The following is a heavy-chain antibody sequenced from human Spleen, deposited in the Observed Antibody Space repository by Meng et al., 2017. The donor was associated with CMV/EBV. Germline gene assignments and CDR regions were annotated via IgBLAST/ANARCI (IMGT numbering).Heavy chain of an antibody. D-gene: IGHD3-9*01. CDR3: TTTLTTYDILTGYLPTDY. CDR1: GFTFSNAW. J-gene: IGHJ4*02. CDR2: IKSQTNGGTT. V-gene: IGHV3-15*01. Sequence: GESLKISCAASGFTFSNAWMTWVRQAPGKGLEWVGRIKSQTNGGTTDSAAPLKGRFTISRDDSKNTLYLQMNSLKTEDTAAYYCTTTLTTYDILTGYLPTDYWGQGILVTVSS.